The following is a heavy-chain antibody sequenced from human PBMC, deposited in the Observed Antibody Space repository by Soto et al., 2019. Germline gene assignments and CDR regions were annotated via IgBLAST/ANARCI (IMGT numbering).Heavy chain of an antibody. D-gene: IGHD6-13*01. V-gene: IGHV1-69*13. CDR1: GGTFSSYA. J-gene: IGHJ5*02. CDR2: IIPIFGTA. Sequence: ASVKVSCKASGGTFSSYAISWVRQAPGQGLEWMGGIIPIFGTANYAQKFQGRVTITADESTSTAYMELSSLRSEDTAVYYCARKSKGIAAGVGVFDPWGQGTLVPVSS. CDR3: ARKSKGIAAGVGVFDP.